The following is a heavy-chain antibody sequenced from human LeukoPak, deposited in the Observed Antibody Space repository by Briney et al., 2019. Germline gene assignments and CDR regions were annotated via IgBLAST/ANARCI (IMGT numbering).Heavy chain of an antibody. V-gene: IGHV3-49*04. J-gene: IGHJ5*02. CDR2: IRSKAYGATS. CDR3: TRAIVVVPAAILWFDP. Sequence: GESLRLSCTASGFTFGDYATSWVRQAPGKGLEWVGFIRSKAYGATSDYAASVKGRFTISRDDSKSIAYLQMNSLKTEDTAVYYCTRAIVVVPAAILWFDPWGQGTLVTVSS. CDR1: GFTFGDYA. D-gene: IGHD2-2*01.